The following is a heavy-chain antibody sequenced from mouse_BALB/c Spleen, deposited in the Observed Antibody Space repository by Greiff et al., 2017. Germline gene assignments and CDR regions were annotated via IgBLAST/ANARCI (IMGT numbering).Heavy chain of an antibody. CDR1: GFSLTSYG. CDR2: IWSGGST. Sequence: VKLMESGPGLVQPSQSLSITCTVSGFSLTSYGVHWVRQSPGKGLEWLGVIWSGGSTDYNAAFISRLSISKDNSKSQVFFKMNSLQANDTAIYYCARNYPPSGTEFAYWGQGTLVTVSA. D-gene: IGHD3-3*01. V-gene: IGHV2-2*02. CDR3: ARNYPPSGTEFAY. J-gene: IGHJ3*01.